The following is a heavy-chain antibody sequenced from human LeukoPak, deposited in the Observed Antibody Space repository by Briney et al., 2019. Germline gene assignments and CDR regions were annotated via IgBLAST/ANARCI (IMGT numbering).Heavy chain of an antibody. CDR3: ARGGVVYAPRYGMDV. CDR1: GFTFSSYG. Sequence: PGGSLRLSCAASGFTFSSYGMHWVRQAPGKGLEWVAVIWYDGSNKYYADSVKGRFTISRDNSKNTLYLQMNSLRAEDTAVYYCARGGVVYAPRYGMDVWGQGTTVTVSS. D-gene: IGHD2-8*02. CDR2: IWYDGSNK. J-gene: IGHJ6*02. V-gene: IGHV3-33*01.